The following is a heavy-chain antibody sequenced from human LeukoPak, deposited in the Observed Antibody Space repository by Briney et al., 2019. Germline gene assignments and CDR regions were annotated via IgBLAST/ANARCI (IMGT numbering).Heavy chain of an antibody. Sequence: SETLSLTCAVSGGSISSSNWWSWVRQPPGKGLEWIGVIYHSGSTYYNPSLKSRVTISLDTPKNQFSLKLSSVTAADTAVYYRARVSGYSYGTFDYWGQGTLVTVSS. J-gene: IGHJ4*02. CDR1: GGSISSSNW. D-gene: IGHD5-18*01. CDR2: IYHSGST. V-gene: IGHV4-4*02. CDR3: ARVSGYSYGTFDY.